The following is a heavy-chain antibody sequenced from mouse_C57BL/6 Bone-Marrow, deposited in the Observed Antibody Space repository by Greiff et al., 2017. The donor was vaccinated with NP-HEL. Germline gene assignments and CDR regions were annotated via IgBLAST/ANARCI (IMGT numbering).Heavy chain of an antibody. Sequence: EVQRVESGGGLVQPKGSLKLSCAASGFSFNTYAMNWVRQAPGQGLEWVARIRSKSNNYATYYADSLKDRFTISRDDSESMLDQQRNNVKTEDTAMYDGWRQGYDGYYLDYWGQGTTLTVSS. J-gene: IGHJ2*01. CDR1: GFSFNTYA. D-gene: IGHD2-3*01. CDR3: WRQGYDGYYLDY. CDR2: IRSKSNNYAT. V-gene: IGHV10-1*01.